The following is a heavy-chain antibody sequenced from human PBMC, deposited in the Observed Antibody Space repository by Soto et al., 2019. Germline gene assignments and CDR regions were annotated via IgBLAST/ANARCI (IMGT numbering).Heavy chain of an antibody. CDR1: GYSISSGYY. D-gene: IGHD3-10*01. CDR2: IYHSGST. V-gene: IGHV4-38-2*02. J-gene: IGHJ5*02. Sequence: SETLSLTCAVSGYSISSGYYWGWIRQPPGKGLEWIGSIYHSGSTYYNPSLKSRVTISVDTSKNQFSLKLSSVTAADTAVHYCAREVVRGVNYGWFDPWGQGTLVTVSS. CDR3: AREVVRGVNYGWFDP.